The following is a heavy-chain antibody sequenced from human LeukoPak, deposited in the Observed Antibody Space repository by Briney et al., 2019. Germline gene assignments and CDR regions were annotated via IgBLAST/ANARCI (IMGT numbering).Heavy chain of an antibody. CDR3: ARAHTAGGAFDT. CDR2: MNPNSGNT. J-gene: IGHJ3*02. D-gene: IGHD5-18*01. V-gene: IGHV1-8*01. Sequence: ASVKVSCKASGYTFTSYDINGVRQATGQGLEGMGWMNPNSGNTGYAQKFRGRVTMTRKTSISTAYMELSSLRSEDTAVYYCARAHTAGGAFDTWGQGTMVTVSS. CDR1: GYTFTSYD.